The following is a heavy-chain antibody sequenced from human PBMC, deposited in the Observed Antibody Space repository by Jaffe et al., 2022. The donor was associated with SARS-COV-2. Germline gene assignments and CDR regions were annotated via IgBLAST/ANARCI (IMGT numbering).Heavy chain of an antibody. D-gene: IGHD3-22*01. Sequence: EVQLVESGGGLVKPGGSLRLSCAASGFTFSNAWMSWVRQAPGKGLEWVGRIKSKTDGGTTDYAAPVKGRFTISRDDSKNTLYLQMNSLKTEDTAVYYCTTGPIRRYYDSSGRRYFDLWGRGTLVTVSS. CDR1: GFTFSNAW. V-gene: IGHV3-15*01. CDR3: TTGPIRRYYDSSGRRYFDL. CDR2: IKSKTDGGTT. J-gene: IGHJ2*01.